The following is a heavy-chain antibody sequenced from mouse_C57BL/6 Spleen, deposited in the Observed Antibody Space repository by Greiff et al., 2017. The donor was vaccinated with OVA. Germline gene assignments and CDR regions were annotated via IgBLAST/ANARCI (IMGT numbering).Heavy chain of an antibody. CDR1: GYAFSSSW. CDR2: IYPGDGDT. CDR3: ARGDY. J-gene: IGHJ2*01. Sequence: VQLQQSGPELVKPGASVKISCKASGYAFSSSWMNWVKQRPGKGLEWIGRIYPGDGDTNYNGKFKGKATLTADKTSSTADMQLSSLASEDSAVYFCARGDYWGKGTTLTVSS. V-gene: IGHV1-82*01.